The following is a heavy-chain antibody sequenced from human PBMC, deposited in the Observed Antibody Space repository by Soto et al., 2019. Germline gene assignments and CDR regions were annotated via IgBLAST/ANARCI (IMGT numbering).Heavy chain of an antibody. CDR2: INHSGST. D-gene: IGHD2-2*01. Sequence: PSETLSLTCAVYGGSFSGYYWSWIRQPPGKGLEWIGEINHSGSTNYNPSLKSRVTISVDTSKNQFSLKLSSVTAADTAVYYCASLGYCSSTSCRKTDYWGQGTLVTVSS. V-gene: IGHV4-34*01. CDR1: GGSFSGYY. J-gene: IGHJ4*02. CDR3: ASLGYCSSTSCRKTDY.